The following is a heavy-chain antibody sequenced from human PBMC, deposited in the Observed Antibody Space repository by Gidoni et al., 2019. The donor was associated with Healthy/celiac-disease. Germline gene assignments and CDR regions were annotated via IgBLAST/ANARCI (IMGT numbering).Heavy chain of an antibody. CDR2: IIPIFGTA. CDR1: GGTFSSYA. D-gene: IGHD5-12*01. CDR3: ARTPSRDYDPSYYFDY. J-gene: IGHJ4*02. Sequence: QVQLVQSGAEVKKPGSSVKVSCKASGGTFSSYAISWVRQAPGQGLEWMGGIIPIFGTANYAQKFKGRVTITADESTSTAYMELSSLRSEDTAVYYCARTPSRDYDPSYYFDYWGQGTLVTVSS. V-gene: IGHV1-69*01.